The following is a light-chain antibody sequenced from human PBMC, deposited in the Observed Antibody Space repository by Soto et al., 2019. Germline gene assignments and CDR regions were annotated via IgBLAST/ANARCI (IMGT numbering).Light chain of an antibody. CDR3: QQSYGIPPVT. J-gene: IGKJ4*01. CDR2: TAS. CDR1: QSISTY. Sequence: DIQMTQSPSSLSASVGDRVTITCRASQSISTYLNWYQQHPRKAPKLLIYTASNLESGVPSRFSGSGSGTDFTLTISSLQPEDFATYYCQQSYGIPPVTFGGGTKVEIK. V-gene: IGKV1-39*01.